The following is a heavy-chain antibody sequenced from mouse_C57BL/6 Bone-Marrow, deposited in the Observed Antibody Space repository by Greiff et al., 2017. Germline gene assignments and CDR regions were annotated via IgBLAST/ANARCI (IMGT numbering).Heavy chain of an antibody. CDR3: APYYSNYGNAMDY. J-gene: IGHJ4*01. D-gene: IGHD2-5*01. CDR1: GYSFTDYN. Sequence: VQLKQSGPELVKPGASVKISCKASGYSFTDYNMNWVKQSNGKSLEWIGVINPNYGTTSYNQKFKGKATLTVDQSSSTAYMQRNSLTSEDSAVYYCAPYYSNYGNAMDYWGQGTSVTVSS. CDR2: INPNYGTT. V-gene: IGHV1-39*01.